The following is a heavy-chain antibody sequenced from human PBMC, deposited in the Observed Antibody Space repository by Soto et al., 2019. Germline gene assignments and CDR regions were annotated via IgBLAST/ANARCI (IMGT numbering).Heavy chain of an antibody. CDR2: IYHGGST. CDR3: ARGRVVVPAAVMFNCLDP. V-gene: IGHV4-38-2*01. Sequence: SETLSLTCAVSGYSISSGYYWGWIRQPPGKGLEWIGSIYHGGSTYYNPSLRSRVTISVDRSRTQFSLKMSSVTASDTAVYYCARGRVVVPAAVMFNCLDPWGQGALVTVSS. CDR1: GYSISSGYY. D-gene: IGHD2-2*01. J-gene: IGHJ5*02.